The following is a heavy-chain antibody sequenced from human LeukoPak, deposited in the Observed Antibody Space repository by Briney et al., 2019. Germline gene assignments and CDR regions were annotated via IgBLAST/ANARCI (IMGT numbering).Heavy chain of an antibody. CDR2: IKQDGSEK. V-gene: IGHV3-7*03. Sequence: GGSLRLSCAASGFTFSSYAMSWVRQAPGKGLEWVANIKQDGSEKYYVDSVKGRFTISRDNAKNSLYLQMNSLRAEDTAVYYCARDCTYYDFWSGYGFDYWGQGTLVTVSS. CDR3: ARDCTYYDFWSGYGFDY. D-gene: IGHD3-3*01. CDR1: GFTFSSYA. J-gene: IGHJ4*02.